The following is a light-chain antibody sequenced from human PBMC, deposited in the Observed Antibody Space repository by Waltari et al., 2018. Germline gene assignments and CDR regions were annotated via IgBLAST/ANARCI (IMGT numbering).Light chain of an antibody. CDR2: DVN. CDR1: TSDIGSHKI. CDR3: CSYAGSTTWV. Sequence: QSALTQPASMSGSPGQSITVPCTGATSDIGSHKIVSWYQQHPGKAPKLILYDVNRRPSGVSDRFSGSKSGITASLTISGLQAEDEADYYCCSYAGSTTWVFGGGTKLTVL. V-gene: IGLV2-23*02. J-gene: IGLJ3*02.